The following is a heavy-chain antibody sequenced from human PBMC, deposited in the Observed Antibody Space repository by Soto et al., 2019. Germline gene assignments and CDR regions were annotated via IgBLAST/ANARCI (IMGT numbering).Heavy chain of an antibody. J-gene: IGHJ5*02. Sequence: PSETLSLTCAVSGYSLTSGYYCGWIRQPPGKGLEWIGSIYHSGDTYYNPSLKSRVTISVDTSKNHFSLKLTSVTAADTAVYYCARDHMVYASNWFDPWGQGTLVTVSS. CDR3: ARDHMVYASNWFDP. D-gene: IGHD2-8*01. CDR1: GYSLTSGYY. V-gene: IGHV4-38-2*02. CDR2: IYHSGDT.